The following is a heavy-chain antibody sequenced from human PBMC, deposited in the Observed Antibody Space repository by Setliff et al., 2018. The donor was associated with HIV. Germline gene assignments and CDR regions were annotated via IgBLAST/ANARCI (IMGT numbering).Heavy chain of an antibody. V-gene: IGHV3-11*03. CDR2: ISSSSSYT. CDR3: AKSLLVAGNDY. D-gene: IGHD2-8*02. Sequence: GGSLRLSCAASGFTFSDYYMSWIRQAPGKGLEWVSYISSSSSYTNYADSVKGRFTISRDNSKNTLYLQMISLRADDTAVYYCAKSLLVAGNDYWGQGTLVTVSS. CDR1: GFTFSDYY. J-gene: IGHJ4*02.